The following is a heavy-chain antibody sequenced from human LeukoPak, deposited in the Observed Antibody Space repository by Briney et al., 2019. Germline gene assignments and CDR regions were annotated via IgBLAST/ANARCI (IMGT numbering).Heavy chain of an antibody. Sequence: PGGSLRLSCEVSGFMFRTYWMDWVRQAPGRGLEWVANINQDGSEKYYVDSVKGRFTISRDNTKNSLYLQMNSLRAEDTAVYYCSRALEVWGKGTTVTVCS. CDR1: GFMFRTYW. CDR3: SRALEV. CDR2: INQDGSEK. V-gene: IGHV3-7*01. J-gene: IGHJ6*04.